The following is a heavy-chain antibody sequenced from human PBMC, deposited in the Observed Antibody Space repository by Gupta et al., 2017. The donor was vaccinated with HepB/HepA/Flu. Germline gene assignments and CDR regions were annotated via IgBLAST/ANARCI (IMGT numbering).Heavy chain of an antibody. CDR3: ARVGYSGSYYLIGWFDP. CDR2: INPSGGST. D-gene: IGHD1-26*01. V-gene: IGHV1-46*01. Sequence: QVQLVQSGAEVKKPGASVKVSCKASGYTFTSYYMHWVRQAPGQGLEWMGIINPSGGSTSYAKKSQGRVTMTRETSTSTVYMELSSLRSEETAVYYCARVGYSGSYYLIGWFDPWGQGTLVTVSS. J-gene: IGHJ5*02. CDR1: GYTFTSYY.